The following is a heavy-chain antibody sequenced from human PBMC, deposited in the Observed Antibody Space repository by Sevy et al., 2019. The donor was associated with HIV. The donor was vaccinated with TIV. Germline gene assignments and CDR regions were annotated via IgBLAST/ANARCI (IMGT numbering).Heavy chain of an antibody. Sequence: ASVKVSCKVSGHTLTEFSMHWVRQAPGKGLEWMGTFDPEDGKRVHAQNFQGRVTMTEDKSTDTAYMELSRLKSEDTAVYYCTTTKDYYDSSGYPVDYWGQGTLVTVSS. V-gene: IGHV1-24*01. CDR3: TTTKDYYDSSGYPVDY. D-gene: IGHD3-22*01. CDR2: FDPEDGKR. CDR1: GHTLTEFS. J-gene: IGHJ4*02.